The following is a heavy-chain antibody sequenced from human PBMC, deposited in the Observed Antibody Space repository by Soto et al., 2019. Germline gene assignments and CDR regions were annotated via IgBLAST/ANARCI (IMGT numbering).Heavy chain of an antibody. CDR1: GFTFSSYA. CDR3: AKASGWFGEFDY. D-gene: IGHD3-10*01. V-gene: IGHV3-23*01. CDR2: ISGSGGST. Sequence: EVQLLESGGGLVQPGGSLRLSCAASGFTFSSYAMSWVRQAPGKGLGWVSAISGSGGSTYYADSVKGRFTISRDNSKNTLYLQMNSLRAEDTAVYYCAKASGWFGEFDYWGQGNLGTVSS. J-gene: IGHJ4*02.